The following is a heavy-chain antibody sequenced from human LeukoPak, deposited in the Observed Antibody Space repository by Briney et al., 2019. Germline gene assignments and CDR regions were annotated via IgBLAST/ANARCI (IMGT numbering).Heavy chain of an antibody. CDR1: GFTFSSYW. CDR2: IKQDGSEK. V-gene: IGHV3-7*01. Sequence: PGGSLRLSCAASGFTFSSYWMSWVRQAPGKGLEWVANIKQDGSEKYYVDSVKGRFTISRDNAKNSLYLQMNSLRAEDTAVYYCARVYYDSSGYYADYYYYYMDVWGKGTTVTISS. D-gene: IGHD3-22*01. J-gene: IGHJ6*03. CDR3: ARVYYDSSGYYADYYYYYMDV.